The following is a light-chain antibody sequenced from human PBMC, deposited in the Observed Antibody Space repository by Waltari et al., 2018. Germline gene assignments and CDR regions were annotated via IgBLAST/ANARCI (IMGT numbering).Light chain of an antibody. CDR1: SDDVGSYNF. CDR2: EVT. Sequence: QSALTQPAPVSGSAGQSITISCTGTSDDVGSYNFFSWSQQNPGKAPRLLISEVTTRPSGVSSRFSGSKSGNTASLTVSGLQAEDETDYYCSSYAGSDNLVFGGGTKLTVL. V-gene: IGLV2-23*02. CDR3: SSYAGSDNLV. J-gene: IGLJ2*01.